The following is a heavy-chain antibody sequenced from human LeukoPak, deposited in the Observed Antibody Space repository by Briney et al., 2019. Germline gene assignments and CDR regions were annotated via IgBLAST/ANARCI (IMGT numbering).Heavy chain of an antibody. J-gene: IGHJ4*02. V-gene: IGHV4-59*01. D-gene: IGHD3-10*01. CDR1: GGSINDAS. CDR2: IYHSGGT. Sequence: SETLSLTCTVSGGSINDASWNWIRKPPGQGLEWIGYIYHSGGTNYNPSLKSRVTISLDTSKNQFSLKLSSVTAADTAFYYCARVGTYYRSLDSWGQGTLVTVSS. CDR3: ARVGTYYRSLDS.